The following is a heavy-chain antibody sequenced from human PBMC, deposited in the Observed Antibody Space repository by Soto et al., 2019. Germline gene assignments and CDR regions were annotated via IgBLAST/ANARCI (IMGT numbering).Heavy chain of an antibody. CDR3: ARSEEGTH. CDR2: INYSGKT. V-gene: IGHV4-34*01. J-gene: IGHJ4*02. D-gene: IGHD1-1*01. Sequence: QVQLQQWGAGLLKPSETLSLTCAVYGGSFSGYYWSWIRQPPGKGLEWIGEINYSGKTNYNPSLKSRVTISVDTSKNQFSLKLSSVTAADTAVYYCARSEEGTHWGQGTLVTVSS. CDR1: GGSFSGYY.